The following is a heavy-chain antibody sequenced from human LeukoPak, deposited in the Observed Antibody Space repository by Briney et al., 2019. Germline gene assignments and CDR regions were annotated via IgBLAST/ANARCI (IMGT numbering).Heavy chain of an antibody. V-gene: IGHV1-2*02. J-gene: IGHJ5*02. D-gene: IGHD3-3*01. Sequence: ASVKVSCKASGYTFTGYYMHWVRQAPGQGLEWMGWINPNSGGTNYAQKFQGRVTMTRDTSISTAYMELSRLRSDDTAVYYCAREWESRGYDFWSGYYAQYNWFDPWGQGTLVTVSS. CDR3: AREWESRGYDFWSGYYAQYNWFDP. CDR1: GYTFTGYY. CDR2: INPNSGGT.